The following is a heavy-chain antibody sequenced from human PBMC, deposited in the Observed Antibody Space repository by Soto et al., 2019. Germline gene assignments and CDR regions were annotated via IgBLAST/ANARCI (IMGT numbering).Heavy chain of an antibody. V-gene: IGHV1-18*04. CDR1: GYTFTSYG. CDR2: ISAYNGNT. CDR3: AREFNYYDSSGYNWFDP. J-gene: IGHJ5*02. Sequence: AASVKVSCKASGYTFTSYGISWVRQAPGQGLEWMGWISAYNGNTNYAQKLQGRVTMTTDTSTSTAYMELRSLRSDDTAVYYCAREFNYYDSSGYNWFDPWGQGTLVTVSS. D-gene: IGHD3-22*01.